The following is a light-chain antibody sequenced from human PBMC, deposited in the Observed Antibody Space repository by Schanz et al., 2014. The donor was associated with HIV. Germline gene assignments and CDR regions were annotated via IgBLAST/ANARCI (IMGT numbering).Light chain of an antibody. Sequence: EIVMTQSPGTLSVSPGERATLSCRASQTVSKNLAWYQQKPGQAPTLLIYGASKRATGIPDRFIGGGSGTDFTLTINRLEPEDFAVYYCQQYNDWPPITFGQGTRLEIK. CDR1: QTVSKN. J-gene: IGKJ5*01. CDR3: QQYNDWPPIT. CDR2: GAS. V-gene: IGKV3D-15*01.